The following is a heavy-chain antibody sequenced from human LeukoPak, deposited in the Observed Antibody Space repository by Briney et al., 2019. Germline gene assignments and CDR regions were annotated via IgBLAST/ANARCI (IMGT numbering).Heavy chain of an antibody. CDR2: ISYDGSNK. CDR1: GFTFSSYG. Sequence: GGSLRLSCSASGFTFSSYGMHWVRQAPGKGLEWVAVISYDGSNKYYADSVKGRFTISRDNSKNTLYLQMNSLRAEDTAVYYCAKGGGYSYGPSAPIDYWGQGTLVTVSS. CDR3: AKGGGYSYGPSAPIDY. J-gene: IGHJ4*02. V-gene: IGHV3-30*18. D-gene: IGHD5-18*01.